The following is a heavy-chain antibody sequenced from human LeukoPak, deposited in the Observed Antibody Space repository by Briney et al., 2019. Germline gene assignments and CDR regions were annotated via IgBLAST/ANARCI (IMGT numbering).Heavy chain of an antibody. CDR2: ISGSGGST. CDR1: GFTFSSYA. CDR3: ARGDFPGYYFDY. Sequence: GGSLRLSCAASGFTFSSYAMSWVRQAPGKGLEWVSAISGSGGSTYYADSVKGRFTISRDNSKNTLYLQMNSLRAEDTAVYYCARGDFPGYYFDYWGQGTLVTVSS. J-gene: IGHJ4*02. V-gene: IGHV3-23*01. D-gene: IGHD2/OR15-2a*01.